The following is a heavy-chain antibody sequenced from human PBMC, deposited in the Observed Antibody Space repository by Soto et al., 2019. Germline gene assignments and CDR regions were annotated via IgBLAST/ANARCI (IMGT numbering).Heavy chain of an antibody. D-gene: IGHD3-16*01. CDR3: ARDPGLGYGMDV. J-gene: IGHJ6*02. Sequence: ASVKVSCKASGYTFTSYGISWVRQAPGQGLEWMGWIIPFNGITNYAQKFQGRVTITADKSTSTAYMELSSLRSEDTAVYYCARDPGLGYGMDVWGQGTTVTVSS. V-gene: IGHV1-69*10. CDR1: GYTFTSYG. CDR2: IIPFNGIT.